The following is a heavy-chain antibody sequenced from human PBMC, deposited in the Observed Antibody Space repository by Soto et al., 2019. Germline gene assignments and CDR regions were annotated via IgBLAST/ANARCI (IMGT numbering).Heavy chain of an antibody. D-gene: IGHD2-15*01. CDR2: ISSSGTGI. CDR1: GFTFSDYY. J-gene: IGHJ3*02. V-gene: IGHV3-11*01. Sequence: VGSLRLSCAASGFTFSDYYMTWIRQAPGKGLEWVSYISSSGTGIYYADSVKGRFTISRDNAKKSLYLQMSSLRAEDTAVYYCARAYSDAFDIWGQGTMVTV. CDR3: ARAYSDAFDI.